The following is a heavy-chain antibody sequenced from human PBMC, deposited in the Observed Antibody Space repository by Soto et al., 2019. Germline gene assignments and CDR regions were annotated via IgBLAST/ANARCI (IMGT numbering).Heavy chain of an antibody. CDR2: INYSGST. CDR1: GGSFSGYY. V-gene: IGHV4-34*01. Sequence: SETLSLTCAVYGGSFSGYYWSWIRQPPGKGLEWIGSINYSGSTNYNPSLKSRVTISVDTSKNQFSLKLSSVTAADTAVYYCARQRREGGGNDAFDIWGQGTMVTVSS. D-gene: IGHD6-25*01. CDR3: ARQRREGGGNDAFDI. J-gene: IGHJ3*02.